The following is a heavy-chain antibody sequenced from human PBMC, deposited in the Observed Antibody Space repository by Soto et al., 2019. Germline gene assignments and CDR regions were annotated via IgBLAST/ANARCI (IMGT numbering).Heavy chain of an antibody. CDR2: ISSNGGST. J-gene: IGHJ5*02. V-gene: IGHV3-64D*06. D-gene: IGHD2-2*01. CDR1: GFTFSSYA. Sequence: LRLSCSASGFTFSSYAMHWVRQAPGKGLEYVSAISSNGGSTYYADSVKGRFTISRDNSKNTLYLQMSSLRAEDTAVYYCVKGYCSSTSCSNWFDPWGQGTLVTVSS. CDR3: VKGYCSSTSCSNWFDP.